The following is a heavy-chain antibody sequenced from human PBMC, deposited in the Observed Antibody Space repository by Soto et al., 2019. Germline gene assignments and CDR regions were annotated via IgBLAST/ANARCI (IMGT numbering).Heavy chain of an antibody. CDR3: AKFHTKRQYGDNERGAY. Sequence: EVQLLESGGGLVQPGGSLRLSCAASGFTFSSYAMSWVRQAPGKGLEWVSAISGSGGSTYYADSVKGRFTISRDNSKNTLYLQMNSLRAEDTAVYYCAKFHTKRQYGDNERGAYWGQGTLVTVSS. CDR1: GFTFSSYA. J-gene: IGHJ4*02. CDR2: ISGSGGST. D-gene: IGHD4-17*01. V-gene: IGHV3-23*01.